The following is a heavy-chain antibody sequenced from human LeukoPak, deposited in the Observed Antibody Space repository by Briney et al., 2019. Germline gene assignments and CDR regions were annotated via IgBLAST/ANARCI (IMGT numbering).Heavy chain of an antibody. V-gene: IGHV4-39*02. CDR2: IYYSGTT. CDR1: GGSISSSSYY. D-gene: IGHD1-1*01. J-gene: IGHJ6*03. CDR3: ARPGHSYYYMDV. Sequence: SETLSLTCTVSGGSISSSSYYWGWIRQPPGKGLEWIGTIYYSGTTYYNPSLKSRFTISADTSKNHFSPKLSSVTAADAAVYYCARPGHSYYYMDVWGKGTTVTVSS.